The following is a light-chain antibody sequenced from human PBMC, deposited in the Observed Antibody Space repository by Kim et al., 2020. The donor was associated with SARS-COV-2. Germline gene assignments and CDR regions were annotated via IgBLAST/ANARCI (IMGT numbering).Light chain of an antibody. J-gene: IGLJ3*02. CDR2: EVS. CDR3: SSYAGSNNWV. Sequence: GQSVTISCTGTSSDVGAYNYVSWYQQHPGKAPKLMIYEVSKRPSGVPDRFSGSKSGNTASLTVSGLQAEDEADYYCSSYAGSNNWVFGGGTKVTVL. CDR1: SSDVGAYNY. V-gene: IGLV2-8*01.